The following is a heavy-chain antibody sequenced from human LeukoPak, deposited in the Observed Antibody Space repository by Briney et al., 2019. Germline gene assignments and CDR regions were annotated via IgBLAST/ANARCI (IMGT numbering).Heavy chain of an antibody. CDR3: AKSNGYGLVDI. CDR1: GGSFSGYY. V-gene: IGHV4-34*01. D-gene: IGHD3-10*01. Sequence: SETLSLTCAVYGGSFSGYYWSWIRQPPGKGLEWIGEINHSGSTNYNPSLKGRVTISVDTSKNQFSLKLSSVTAADTAVYYCAKSNGYGLVDIWGQGTMVTVSS. J-gene: IGHJ3*02. CDR2: INHSGST.